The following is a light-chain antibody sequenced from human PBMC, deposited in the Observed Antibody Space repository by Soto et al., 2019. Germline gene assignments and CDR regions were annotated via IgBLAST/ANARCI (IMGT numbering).Light chain of an antibody. V-gene: IGKV1-5*01. CDR1: QSISSW. CDR3: QQYNSYSS. CDR2: DAA. Sequence: IQMTQSPSTLSASVGDRVTITCRASQSISSWLAWYQQKPGKAPKLLLYDAAILESGVPSRFSGSVSETKFTLTISSLQPDDFAPYYCQQYNSYSSFGGGTKVEIK. J-gene: IGKJ4*01.